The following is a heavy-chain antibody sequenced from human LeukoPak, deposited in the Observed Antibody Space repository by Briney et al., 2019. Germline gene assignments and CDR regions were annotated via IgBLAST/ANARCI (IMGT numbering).Heavy chain of an antibody. V-gene: IGHV3-23*01. CDR3: AKERKETTAYFDY. Sequence: PGGSLRLSCAASGFTFSRYDMSWVRQAPGKGLEWVSGISDTGESTYYVDSVKGRFTISRDNSKNTLYPQMNSLRAEDTAVYHCAKERKETTAYFDYWGQGTLVTVSS. D-gene: IGHD4-17*01. J-gene: IGHJ4*02. CDR1: GFTFSRYD. CDR2: ISDTGEST.